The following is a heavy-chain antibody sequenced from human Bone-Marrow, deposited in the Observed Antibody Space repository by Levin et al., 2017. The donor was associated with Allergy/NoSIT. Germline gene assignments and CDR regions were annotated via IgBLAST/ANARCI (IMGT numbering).Heavy chain of an antibody. J-gene: IGHJ4*02. D-gene: IGHD3-10*01. Sequence: KASETLSLTCTVSGASINIGAYYWSWIRQYPGKGLEWIGNIDYSGTTDYTPSLESRVTISRDTSENQFTLSLTSVTAADTAVYYCARGQLAMYVPIDLWGQGILATVSS. CDR2: IDYSGTT. CDR3: ARGQLAMYVPIDL. CDR1: GASINIGAYY. V-gene: IGHV4-31*03.